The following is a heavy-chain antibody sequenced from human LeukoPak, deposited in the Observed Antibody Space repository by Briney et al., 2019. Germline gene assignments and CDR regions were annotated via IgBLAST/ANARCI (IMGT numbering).Heavy chain of an antibody. Sequence: SQTLSLTCTVSGGSISSGSYYWSWIRQPAGKGLEWIGRIYTSGSTNYNPSLKSRVTISVDTSKNQFSLKLSSVTAADTAVYYCARAVVSRGPRAFDIWGQGTMVTVSS. V-gene: IGHV4-61*02. CDR1: GGSISSGSYY. CDR3: ARAVVSRGPRAFDI. D-gene: IGHD2-2*01. CDR2: IYTSGST. J-gene: IGHJ3*02.